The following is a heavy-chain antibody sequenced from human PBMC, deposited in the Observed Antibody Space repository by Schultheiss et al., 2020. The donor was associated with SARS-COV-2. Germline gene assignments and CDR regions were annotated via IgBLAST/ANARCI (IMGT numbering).Heavy chain of an antibody. CDR1: GFTFSSYA. CDR3: AKDQLAAAGTPHYFDY. D-gene: IGHD6-13*01. Sequence: GGSLRLSCAASGFTFSSYAMHWVRQAPGKGLEWVSSISSSSSYIYYADSVKGRFTISRDNAKNSLYLQMNSLRAEDTAVYYCAKDQLAAAGTPHYFDYWGQGTLVTVSS. J-gene: IGHJ4*02. V-gene: IGHV3-21*01. CDR2: ISSSSSYI.